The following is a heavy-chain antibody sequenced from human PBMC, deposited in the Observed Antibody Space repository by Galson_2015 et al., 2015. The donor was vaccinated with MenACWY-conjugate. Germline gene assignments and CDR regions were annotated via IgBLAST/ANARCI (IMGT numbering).Heavy chain of an antibody. J-gene: IGHJ4*02. V-gene: IGHV3-11*06. CDR2: ISSSSSDT. CDR1: GFTFSDYY. D-gene: IGHD5-18*01. Sequence: SLRLSCAASGFTFSDYYMSWLRQAPGKGLEWVSYISSSSSDTNYADSVKGRFTISRDNAKNSLYLQMNSLRAGDTAVYYCGRGYIYGSSRATYIDYWGQGALFTVSS. CDR3: GRGYIYGSSRATYIDY.